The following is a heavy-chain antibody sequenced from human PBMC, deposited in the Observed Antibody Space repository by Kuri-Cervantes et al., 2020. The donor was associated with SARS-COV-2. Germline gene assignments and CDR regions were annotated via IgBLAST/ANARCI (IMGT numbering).Heavy chain of an antibody. D-gene: IGHD3-10*01. CDR1: GFTVSSNY. CDR2: IYSCGST. Sequence: GESLKISCAASGFTVSSNYMSWVRQAPGKGLEWVSVIYSCGSTYYADSVKGRFTISRDNSKNTLYLQMNSLRAEDTAVYYCAKVEGYGSGSFDYWGQGTQVTVSS. CDR3: AKVEGYGSGSFDY. V-gene: IGHV3-53*01. J-gene: IGHJ4*02.